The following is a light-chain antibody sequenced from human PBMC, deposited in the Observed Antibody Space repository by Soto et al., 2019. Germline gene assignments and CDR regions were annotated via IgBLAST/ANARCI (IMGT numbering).Light chain of an antibody. CDR3: QQRSNWPLYT. J-gene: IGKJ2*01. V-gene: IGKV3-11*01. Sequence: DTVLTQSPATLSLSPGERATLSCRTSQSVNSYLAWFQQKPGQAPRLLIYDASNRATGIPARFSGSGSGTDFTLTISSLEPEDFVVYYCQQRSNWPLYTFGQGTKLEIK. CDR2: DAS. CDR1: QSVNSY.